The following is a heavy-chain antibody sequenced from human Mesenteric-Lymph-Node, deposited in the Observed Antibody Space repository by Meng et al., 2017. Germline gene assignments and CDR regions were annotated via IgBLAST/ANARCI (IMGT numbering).Heavy chain of an antibody. Sequence: QGQLQESGPGLVSPSETRSHTCNVSGESVTSSSYYWSWLRQPPGNGLEWIGYLYYRGSTIYNPYLKSRVTISVDASKNQFSLKLSSVTAADTAVYYCSREVVGPRYNWFDPWGQGTLVTVSS. V-gene: IGHV4-61*01. CDR3: SREVVGPRYNWFDP. D-gene: IGHD1-26*01. J-gene: IGHJ5*02. CDR1: GESVTSSSYY. CDR2: LYYRGST.